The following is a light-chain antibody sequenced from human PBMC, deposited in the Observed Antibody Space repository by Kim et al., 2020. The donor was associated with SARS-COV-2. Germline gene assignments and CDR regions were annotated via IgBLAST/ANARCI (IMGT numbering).Light chain of an antibody. CDR1: RLRSYY. J-gene: IGLJ1*01. V-gene: IGLV3-19*01. CDR2: GKN. Sequence: ALWQTVRIRCQGDRLRSYYASWYQQKPGQAPVLVIYGKNNRPSGIPDRFSGSSSGNTASLTITGAQAEDEADYYCNSRDSSGNHYVFGTGTKVTVL. CDR3: NSRDSSGNHYV.